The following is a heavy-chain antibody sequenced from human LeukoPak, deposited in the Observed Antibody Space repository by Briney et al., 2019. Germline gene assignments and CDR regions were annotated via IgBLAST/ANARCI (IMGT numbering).Heavy chain of an antibody. CDR1: GGSISSSSYY. V-gene: IGHV4-39*07. J-gene: IGHJ4*02. CDR2: IYYSGST. D-gene: IGHD5-18*01. CDR3: TRFTYDPYSYGDY. Sequence: SPTLSLTRTVSGGSISSSSYYWAWIRQPPGKGLEWIGSIYYSGSTYYNPSIKSLVTISVDTSKNQFSLKLSSVAAADTAVYYCTRFTYDPYSYGDYWGQGTLVTVSS.